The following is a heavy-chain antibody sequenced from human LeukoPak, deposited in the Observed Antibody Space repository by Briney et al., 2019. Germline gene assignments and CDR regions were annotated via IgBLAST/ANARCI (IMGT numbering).Heavy chain of an antibody. CDR1: GYTFTGYY. D-gene: IGHD6-6*01. J-gene: IGHJ6*03. CDR2: INPNSGGT. CDR3: ARDQRIAAKTRYYYYMDV. V-gene: IGHV1-2*02. Sequence: ASVKVSCKASGYTFTGYYMHWVRQAPGQGLEWMGWINPNSGGTNYAQKFQGRVTMTRDTSISTAYMELSRLRSDDTAVYYCARDQRIAAKTRYYYYMDVWGKGTTVTVSS.